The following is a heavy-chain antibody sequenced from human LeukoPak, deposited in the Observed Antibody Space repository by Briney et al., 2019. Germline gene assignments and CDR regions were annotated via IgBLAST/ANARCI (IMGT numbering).Heavy chain of an antibody. V-gene: IGHV3-23*01. D-gene: IGHD6-19*01. J-gene: IGHJ4*02. CDR1: GFTFNNYA. Sequence: GGSLRLPCVASGFTFNNYAMSWVRQAPGKGLEWISVISENGGRTYYADSVKGRFTISTDYSKNTLYLQMNSLRAEDTAVYYCAKDLSLRSSDWYPGFDYWGQGTLVTVSS. CDR2: ISENGGRT. CDR3: AKDLSLRSSDWYPGFDY.